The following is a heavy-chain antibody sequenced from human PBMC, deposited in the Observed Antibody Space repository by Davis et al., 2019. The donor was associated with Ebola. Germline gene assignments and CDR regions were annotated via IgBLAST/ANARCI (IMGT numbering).Heavy chain of an antibody. CDR1: GFTFINYW. D-gene: IGHD5-18*01. V-gene: IGHV3-74*01. CDR2: ANSDGSTT. Sequence: GESLKISCAASGFTFINYWMHWVRQAPGKGLEWVSRANSDGSTTGYGDSVKGRFTTSRDNARNTLYLQMNSLRAEDTAVYYCSREVRGGFSPMDLWGTGTTVTVSS. J-gene: IGHJ6*04. CDR3: SREVRGGFSPMDL.